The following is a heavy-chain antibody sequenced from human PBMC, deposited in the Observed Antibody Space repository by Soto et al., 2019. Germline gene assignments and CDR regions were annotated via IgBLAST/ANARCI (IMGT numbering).Heavy chain of an antibody. J-gene: IGHJ6*02. CDR2: INAGNGNT. CDR1: GYTFTSYG. V-gene: IGHV1-3*01. Sequence: ASVKVSCKASGYTFTSYGIHWVRQAPGQRLEWTGWINAGNGNTKYSEKFQGRVTITRDTSASKAYLELSSLRSEDTAVYYCARDPNDSSAHYHNYSYGMDVWGQGTTVTVSS. CDR3: ARDPNDSSAHYHNYSYGMDV. D-gene: IGHD3-22*01.